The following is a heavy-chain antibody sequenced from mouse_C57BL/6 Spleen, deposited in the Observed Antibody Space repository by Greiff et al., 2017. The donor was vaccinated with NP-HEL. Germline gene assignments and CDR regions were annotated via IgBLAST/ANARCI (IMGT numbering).Heavy chain of an antibody. CDR1: GYTFTSYW. V-gene: IGHV1-64*01. J-gene: IGHJ4*01. Sequence: QVQLQQPGAELVKPGASVKLSCKASGYTFTSYWMHWVKQRPGQGLEWIGMIHPNSGSTNYNEKFKSKATLTVDKSSSTAYMQLSSLTSEDSAVYYCARTPFYDYDGGYYAMDYWGQGTSVTVSS. D-gene: IGHD2-4*01. CDR2: IHPNSGST. CDR3: ARTPFYDYDGGYYAMDY.